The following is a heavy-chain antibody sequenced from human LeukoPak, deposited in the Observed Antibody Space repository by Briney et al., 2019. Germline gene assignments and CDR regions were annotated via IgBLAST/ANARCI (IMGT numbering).Heavy chain of an antibody. J-gene: IGHJ4*02. CDR2: IFPSGGEI. CDR3: ATYRQVLLPFES. D-gene: IGHD2-8*02. CDR1: GFTFSTFA. V-gene: IGHV3-23*01. Sequence: GGSLRLSCAASGFTFSTFAMIWVRQPPGKGLEWVSSIFPSGGEIHYADSVRGRFTISRDNSKSTLSLQMNSLRAEDTAICYCATYRQVLLPFESWGQGTLVTVSS.